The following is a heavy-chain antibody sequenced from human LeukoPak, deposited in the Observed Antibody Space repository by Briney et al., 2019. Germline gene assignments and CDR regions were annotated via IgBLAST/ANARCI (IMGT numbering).Heavy chain of an antibody. Sequence: PSETLSLTCIVSGVSISSSGYFWGWIRQPPGKGLEWIGEINHSGSTYYNPSLKSRVTISVDTSKNQFSLKLSSVTAADTAVYYCARNPVMVRGVLWVGWFDPWGQGTLVTVSS. CDR2: INHSGST. CDR3: ARNPVMVRGVLWVGWFDP. CDR1: GVSISSSGYF. V-gene: IGHV4-39*07. D-gene: IGHD3-10*01. J-gene: IGHJ5*02.